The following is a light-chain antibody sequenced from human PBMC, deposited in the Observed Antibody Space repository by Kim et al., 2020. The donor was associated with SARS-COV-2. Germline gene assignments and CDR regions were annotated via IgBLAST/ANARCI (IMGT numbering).Light chain of an antibody. J-gene: IGLJ2*01. Sequence: GKTITISCARSSGSIAGNFVQWYQQRPGSAPTNVIYEDIQRPSGVPDRFSGSIDSSSNSASLTISVLRTEDEATYYCQSYDRTTVIFGGGTQLTVL. V-gene: IGLV6-57*03. CDR1: SGSIAGNF. CDR2: EDI. CDR3: QSYDRTTVI.